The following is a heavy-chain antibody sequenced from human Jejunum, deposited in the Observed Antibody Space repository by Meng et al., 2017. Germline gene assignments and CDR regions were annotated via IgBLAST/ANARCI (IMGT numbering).Heavy chain of an antibody. V-gene: IGHV3-49*03. J-gene: IGHJ4*02. D-gene: IGHD5-12*01. CDR3: ARAGNGYDYFLDY. CDR2: IRTTAGDATP. Sequence: GGSLRLSCTASGLTFGDCALSWFRQAPGKGLKWIGFIRTTAGDATPQYAASVQGRFTISRDDSKSVAYLQMNGLKTEDTAVYYCARAGNGYDYFLDYWGQGTLVTVSS. CDR1: GLTFGDCA.